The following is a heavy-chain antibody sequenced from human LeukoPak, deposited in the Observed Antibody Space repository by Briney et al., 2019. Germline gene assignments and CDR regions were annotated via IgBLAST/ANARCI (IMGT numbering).Heavy chain of an antibody. J-gene: IGHJ4*02. V-gene: IGHV3-21*01. CDR3: ARFHLNTYYFDY. CDR2: ISSSSSYI. CDR1: GFTFSSYS. D-gene: IGHD3-16*01. Sequence: GGSLRLSCAASGFTFSSYSMNWVRQAPGKGLEWVSSISSSSSYIYYADSVKGRFTISRDNAKNSLYLQMNSLRAEDTAVYYCARFHLNTYYFDYWGQGTLVTVSS.